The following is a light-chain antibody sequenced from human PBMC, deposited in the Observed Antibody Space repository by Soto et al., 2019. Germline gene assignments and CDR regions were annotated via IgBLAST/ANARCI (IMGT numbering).Light chain of an antibody. J-gene: IGKJ2*01. Sequence: EIVMTQSPATLSVSPGERATLSCRASQSVSSNLAWYRQTPGHAPRLLIYGASTRATGIPARFSGSGSGTEFTLTISSLQSEDFAVYYCQQYNKWPYAFGQGTKVEIK. CDR2: GAS. CDR3: QQYNKWPYA. CDR1: QSVSSN. V-gene: IGKV3-15*01.